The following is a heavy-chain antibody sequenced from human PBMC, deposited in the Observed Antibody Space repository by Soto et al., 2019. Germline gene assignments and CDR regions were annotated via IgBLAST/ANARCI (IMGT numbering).Heavy chain of an antibody. CDR1: GYTFTSYA. J-gene: IGHJ4*02. Sequence: QVQLVQSGAEVKKPGASVKVSCKASGYTFTSYAMHWVRQAPGQRLEWMVWINAGNGNTKYSQKFQGRVTITRDTSASTAYMELSSLRSEDTAVYYCARVFGSGSRQGPFDYWGQGTLVTVSS. V-gene: IGHV1-3*01. CDR2: INAGNGNT. CDR3: ARVFGSGSRQGPFDY. D-gene: IGHD3-10*01.